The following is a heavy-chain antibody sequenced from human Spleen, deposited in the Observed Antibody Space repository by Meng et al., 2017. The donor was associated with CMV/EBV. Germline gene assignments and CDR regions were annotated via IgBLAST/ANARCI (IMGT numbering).Heavy chain of an antibody. CDR3: ARWRSYGSGTYYPDY. V-gene: IGHV4-31*02. J-gene: IGHJ4*02. Sequence: SGGSINSGGYYWSWIRQHPGKGLEWIGYIYYSGTTYFNPSLKSRVTISVDTSKNQFSLKLSSVTAADTAMYYCARWRSYGSGTYYPDYWGQGTLVTVSS. CDR1: GGSINSGGYY. D-gene: IGHD3-10*01. CDR2: IYYSGTT.